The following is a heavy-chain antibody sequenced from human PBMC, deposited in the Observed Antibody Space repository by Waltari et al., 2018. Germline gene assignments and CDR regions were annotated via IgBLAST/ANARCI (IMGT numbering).Heavy chain of an antibody. D-gene: IGHD3-22*01. J-gene: IGHJ3*02. CDR1: GYSFTSYW. CDR3: ARDLTMIVVLYGAFDI. CDR2: IYPGDSDT. Sequence: EVQLVQSGAEVKKPGESLKISCKGSGYSFTSYWIGWVRQMPGKGLEWMGIIYPGDSDTRYSPSFQGQVTISADKSISTAYLQWSSLKASDTAMYYCARDLTMIVVLYGAFDIWGQGTMVTVSS. V-gene: IGHV5-51*01.